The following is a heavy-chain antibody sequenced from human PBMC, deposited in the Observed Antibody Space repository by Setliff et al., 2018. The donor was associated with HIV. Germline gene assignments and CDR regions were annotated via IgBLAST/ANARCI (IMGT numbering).Heavy chain of an antibody. V-gene: IGHV4-38-2*02. J-gene: IGHJ4*02. CDR2: IYHSGRT. CDR1: GYSISSGYY. D-gene: IGHD3-9*01. Sequence: PSETLSLTCTVSGYSISSGYYWGWIRLPPGKGLEWIGSIYHSGRTYYNPSLKSRVTISVDTSKNQFSLKLTSVTAADTAVYYCARDQPQDYDSLTGYYTGRYFDYWGRGTLVTVSS. CDR3: ARDQPQDYDSLTGYYTGRYFDY.